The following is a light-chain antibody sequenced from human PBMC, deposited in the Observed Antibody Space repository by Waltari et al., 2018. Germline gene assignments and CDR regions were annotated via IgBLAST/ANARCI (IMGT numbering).Light chain of an antibody. CDR1: QNIGTY. Sequence: LTQSPGTLYLSPGERATLSCRASQNIGTYLVWYQQKPGQAPRLLMYAASRRATGITGRCSGSGSRIDFSLTIRRLEPEDFSEYYGQNHARLPATFGQGTKVEIK. V-gene: IGKV3-20*01. CDR2: AAS. J-gene: IGKJ1*01. CDR3: QNHARLPAT.